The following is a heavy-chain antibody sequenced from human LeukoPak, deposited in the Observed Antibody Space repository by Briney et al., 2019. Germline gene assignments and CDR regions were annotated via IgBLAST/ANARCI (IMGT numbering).Heavy chain of an antibody. V-gene: IGHV3-74*01. CDR1: GFTFSNDW. CDR3: LRGDRRDY. Sequence: PGGSLRLSCAASGFTFSNDWMHWVRQAPGKGLVWVSRINSDGSSISYADSVKGRFTISRDNAKDSLYLQMNSLRVEDTAVYYCLRGDRRDYWGQGTLVTVSS. CDR2: INSDGSSI. J-gene: IGHJ4*02.